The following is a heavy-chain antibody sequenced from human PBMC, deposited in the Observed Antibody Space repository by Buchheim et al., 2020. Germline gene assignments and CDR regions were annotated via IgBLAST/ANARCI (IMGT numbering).Heavy chain of an antibody. CDR1: GYTFTSYG. V-gene: IGHV1-18*01. D-gene: IGHD2-2*02. CDR3: ASIPPYYCSSTSCYREGYYGMDV. Sequence: QVQLVQSGAEVKKPGASVKVSCKASGYTFTSYGISWVRQAPGQGLEWMGWISAYNGNTNYAQKLQGRVTMNTDTSTSTAYMELRSLRSDDTAVYYCASIPPYYCSSTSCYREGYYGMDVWGQGTT. CDR2: ISAYNGNT. J-gene: IGHJ6*02.